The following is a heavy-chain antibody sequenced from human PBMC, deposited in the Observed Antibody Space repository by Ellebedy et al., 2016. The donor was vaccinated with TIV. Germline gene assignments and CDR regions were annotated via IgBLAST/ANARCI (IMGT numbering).Heavy chain of an antibody. CDR2: ISGSGGST. D-gene: IGHD1-26*01. Sequence: GESLKISXAASGFTFSSYAMSWVRQAPGKGLEWVSAISGSGGSTYYADSVKGRFTISRDNSKNTLYLQMNSLRAEDTAVYYCAKGRVGAISRFDYWGQGTLVTVSS. J-gene: IGHJ4*02. CDR1: GFTFSSYA. V-gene: IGHV3-23*01. CDR3: AKGRVGAISRFDY.